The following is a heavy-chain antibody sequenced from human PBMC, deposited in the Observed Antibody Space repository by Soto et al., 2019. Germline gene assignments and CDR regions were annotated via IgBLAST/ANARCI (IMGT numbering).Heavy chain of an antibody. J-gene: IGHJ4*02. CDR2: STDQAHNFNT. V-gene: IGHV3-72*01. Sequence: EVQLVESGGGLVQPGGSLRLSCAVSGFTFSDHYMDWVRQAPGKGLEWVGRSTDQAHNFNTFYAASVKGRFIISRDDSKKSLYLQMNSLRIEDTAVYYCVRATTNAPSWPSVDCWGQGTLVTVSS. D-gene: IGHD2-8*01. CDR1: GFTFSDHY. CDR3: VRATTNAPSWPSVDC.